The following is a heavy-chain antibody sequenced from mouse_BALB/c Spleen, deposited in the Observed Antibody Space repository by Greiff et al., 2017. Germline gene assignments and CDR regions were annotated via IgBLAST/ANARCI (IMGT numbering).Heavy chain of an antibody. CDR1: GYTFTSYW. CDR3: ATGPYAMDY. V-gene: IGHV1-7*01. CDR2: INPSTGYT. D-gene: IGHD4-1*01. J-gene: IGHJ4*01. Sequence: VKLMESGAELAKPGASVKMSCKASGYTFTSYWMHWVKQRPGQGLEWIGYINPSTGYTEYNQKFKDKATLTADKSSSTAYMQLSSLTSEDSAVYYCATGPYAMDYWGQGTSVTVSS.